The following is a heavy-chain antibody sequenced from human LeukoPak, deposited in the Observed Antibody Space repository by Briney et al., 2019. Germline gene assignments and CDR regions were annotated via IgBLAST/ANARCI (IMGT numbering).Heavy chain of an antibody. Sequence: GASVKVSCKASGYTFTSYDINWVRQATGQGLEWMGWMNPNSGNTGYAQKFQGRVTMTRNTSISTAYMELSSLRSEDTAVYYCARVDPYYYDSSGYYYRNDAFDIWGQGTMVTVSS. V-gene: IGHV1-8*02. D-gene: IGHD3-22*01. J-gene: IGHJ3*02. CDR3: ARVDPYYYDSSGYYYRNDAFDI. CDR2: MNPNSGNT. CDR1: GYTFTSYD.